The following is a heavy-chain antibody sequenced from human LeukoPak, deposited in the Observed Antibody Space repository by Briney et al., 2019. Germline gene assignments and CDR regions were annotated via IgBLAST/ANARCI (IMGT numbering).Heavy chain of an antibody. CDR3: AKEYDILTGYYAFDI. D-gene: IGHD3-9*01. CDR1: GFTFSSYG. V-gene: IGHV3-30*02. Sequence: GGSLRLSCAASGFTFSSYGMHWVRQAPGKGLERVAFIRYDGTNKYYADSVKGRFTISRDNSKNTLYLQMNSLRAEDTAVYYCAKEYDILTGYYAFDIWGQGTMVTVSS. J-gene: IGHJ3*02. CDR2: IRYDGTNK.